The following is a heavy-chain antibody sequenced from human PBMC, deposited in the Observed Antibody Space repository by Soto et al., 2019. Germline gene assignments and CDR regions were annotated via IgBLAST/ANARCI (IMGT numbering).Heavy chain of an antibody. CDR3: TRDHGYGYGMDV. Sequence: EVQLVESGGGSVQPGVSLRLSCAASGFTFSTYSMNWVRQAPGKGLEWISYITKSSRTIYYADSVKGRFTISRDNAKNSLYLQMNSLRAEDTAVYYCTRDHGYGYGMDVWGQGTTVTVSS. CDR2: ITKSSRTI. J-gene: IGHJ6*02. D-gene: IGHD5-12*01. V-gene: IGHV3-48*01. CDR1: GFTFSTYS.